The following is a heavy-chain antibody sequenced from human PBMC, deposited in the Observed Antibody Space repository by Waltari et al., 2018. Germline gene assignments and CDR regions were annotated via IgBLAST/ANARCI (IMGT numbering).Heavy chain of an antibody. CDR2: IYSGGST. D-gene: IGHD5-18*01. J-gene: IGHJ4*02. CDR3: ARAPSRGYSYGSGY. Sequence: EVQLVESGGGLVQPGGSLRLSCAASGFTVRSHYMSWVRQAPGKGLAWVSVIYSGGSTYYADSVKGRFTISRDNSKNTLYLQMNSLRAEDTAVYYCARAPSRGYSYGSGYWGQGTLVTVSS. CDR1: GFTVRSHY. V-gene: IGHV3-66*02.